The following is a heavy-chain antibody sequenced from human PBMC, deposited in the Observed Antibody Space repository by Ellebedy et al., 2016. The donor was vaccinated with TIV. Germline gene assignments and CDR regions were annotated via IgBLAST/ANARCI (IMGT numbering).Heavy chain of an antibody. CDR3: ARNSGWSIDY. Sequence: GESLKISCAASGFTFSRYWMSWVRQAPGTGLEWVANLKPDGTEDYYVGSMKGRFTVSRDNAKSSLYLHLSSLGAEDTAVYYCARNSGWSIDYWGLGTLVTVSS. CDR2: LKPDGTED. CDR1: GFTFSRYW. V-gene: IGHV3-7*03. D-gene: IGHD6-19*01. J-gene: IGHJ4*02.